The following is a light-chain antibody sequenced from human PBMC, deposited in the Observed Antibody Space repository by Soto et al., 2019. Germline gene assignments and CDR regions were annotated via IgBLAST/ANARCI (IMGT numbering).Light chain of an antibody. V-gene: IGKV3-20*01. CDR2: AAS. Sequence: EIVLTQSPGTLSLFPGERATLSCSASQSLSTSYLAWYRLKPGQAPRLLIYAASSRASGIPDRFSGSGSGTDFTLTISRLEPEDFAVYYCQQYGSSPTFGQGTRLEIK. CDR3: QQYGSSPT. J-gene: IGKJ5*01. CDR1: QSLSTSY.